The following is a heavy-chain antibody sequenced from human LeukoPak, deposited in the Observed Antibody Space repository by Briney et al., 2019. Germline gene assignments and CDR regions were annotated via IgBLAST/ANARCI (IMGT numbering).Heavy chain of an antibody. J-gene: IGHJ4*02. D-gene: IGHD3-3*01. CDR1: GFTFSTYA. CDR3: AKRVDDFWSGYKNPAQRPDY. V-gene: IGHV3-23*01. CDR2: IGGSGDTT. Sequence: GGSLRLSCAASGFTFSTYAMTWVRQAPGRGLEWVSAIGGSGDTTYYADSLKGRFTISRDNSKNTLYLQMNSLRAEDTAVYYCAKRVDDFWSGYKNPAQRPDYWGQGTLVTVSS.